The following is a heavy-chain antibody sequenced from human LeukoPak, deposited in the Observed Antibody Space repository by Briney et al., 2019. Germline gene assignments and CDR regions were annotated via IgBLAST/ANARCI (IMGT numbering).Heavy chain of an antibody. Sequence: GGSLRLSCTVSGFTVSSNSMSWVRQAPGKGLEWVSYISSSSSTIYYADSVKGRFTISRDNAKNSLYLQMNSLRAEDTAVYYCARVGDYYYYYMDVWGKGTTVTVSS. CDR2: ISSSSSTI. CDR3: ARVGDYYYYYMDV. CDR1: GFTVSSNS. V-gene: IGHV3-48*01. D-gene: IGHD3-3*01. J-gene: IGHJ6*03.